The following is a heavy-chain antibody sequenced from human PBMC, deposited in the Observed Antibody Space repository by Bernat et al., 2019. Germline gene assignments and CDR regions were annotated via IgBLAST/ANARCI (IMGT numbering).Heavy chain of an antibody. CDR2: ISGSGGST. D-gene: IGHD6-13*01. CDR3: AKGQQQVVGHLSFDY. J-gene: IGHJ4*02. CDR1: GFTFSSYA. V-gene: IGHV3-23*01. Sequence: EVQLLESGGGLVQPGGSLRLSCAASGFTFSSYAMSWVRQAPGKGLEWVSAISGSGGSTYYADSVKGRFTISRDNSKNTLYLQMNSLRAEETAVYCCAKGQQQVVGHLSFDYWGQGTLVTVSS.